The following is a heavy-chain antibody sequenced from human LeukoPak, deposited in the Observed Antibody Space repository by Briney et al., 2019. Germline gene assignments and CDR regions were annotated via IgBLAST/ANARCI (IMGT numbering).Heavy chain of an antibody. CDR1: GYTFTSYY. CDR2: ISAYNGNT. V-gene: IGHV1-18*04. Sequence: GESLQISCQGSGYTFTSYYMHWVRQAPGQGLEWMGWISAYNGNTNYAQRLQGRVTMTTDTSTSTAYMELRSLTSDDTAVYYCARVPSGGPFDYWGQGTLVTVSS. D-gene: IGHD2-15*01. CDR3: ARVPSGGPFDY. J-gene: IGHJ4*02.